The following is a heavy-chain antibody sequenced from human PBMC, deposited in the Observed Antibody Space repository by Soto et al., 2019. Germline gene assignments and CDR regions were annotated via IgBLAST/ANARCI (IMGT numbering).Heavy chain of an antibody. J-gene: IGHJ4*02. CDR1: GGSISSYY. CDR2: IYYSGST. V-gene: IGHV4-59*01. D-gene: IGHD6-19*01. Sequence: SETLSLTCTVSGGSISSYYWSWIRQTPGKGLEWIGYIYYSGSTNYNPSLKSRVTISVDTSKNQFSLKLSSVTAADTAVYYCARGGGSGWYFDYWGQGTLVTVSS. CDR3: ARGGGSGWYFDY.